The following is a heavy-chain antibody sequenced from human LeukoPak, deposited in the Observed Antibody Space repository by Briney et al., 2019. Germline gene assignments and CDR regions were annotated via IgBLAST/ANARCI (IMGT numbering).Heavy chain of an antibody. J-gene: IGHJ4*02. Sequence: SVKVSCKASGGIFSSYAISWVRQAPGQGLEWMGRIIPIFGTANYAQKFQGRVTITTDESTSTAYMELSSLRSEDTAVYYCARDFDDYYDSSYFDYWGQGTLVTVSS. CDR2: IIPIFGTA. CDR3: ARDFDDYYDSSYFDY. V-gene: IGHV1-69*05. D-gene: IGHD3-22*01. CDR1: GGIFSSYA.